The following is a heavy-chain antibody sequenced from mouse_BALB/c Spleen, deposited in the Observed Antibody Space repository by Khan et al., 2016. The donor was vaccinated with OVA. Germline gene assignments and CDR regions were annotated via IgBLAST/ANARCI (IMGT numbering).Heavy chain of an antibody. V-gene: IGHV1-7*01. CDR1: GYTFTSSW. J-gene: IGHJ3*01. CDR2: INPSTGYS. CDR3: ANHGSSSAWFAY. Sequence: QVQLQQSGAELAKPGASVKMSCKASGYTFTSSWMHWVKQRPGQGLEWIGYINPSTGYSEYNQKFKDKATLTADKSSSTAYMQLSSLTSDDSAVYYGANHGSSSAWFAYWGQGTLVTVSA. D-gene: IGHD1-1*01.